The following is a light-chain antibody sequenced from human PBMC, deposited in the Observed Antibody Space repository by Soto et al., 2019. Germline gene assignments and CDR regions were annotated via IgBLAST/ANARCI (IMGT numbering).Light chain of an antibody. Sequence: EIVLTQSPGTLSLSPGERVTLSCRASQTVSSTYLAGYQQKPGQAPRLLIYGASSRTTGIPDRFSGGGSGTDFTLTISRLEPEDVAVYYCQQFSGSPFTFGPGTKVEIK. CDR3: QQFSGSPFT. CDR1: QTVSSTY. V-gene: IGKV3-20*01. J-gene: IGKJ3*01. CDR2: GAS.